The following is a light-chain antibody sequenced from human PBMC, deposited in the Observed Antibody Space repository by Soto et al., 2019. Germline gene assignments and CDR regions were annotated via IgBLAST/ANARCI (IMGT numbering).Light chain of an antibody. J-gene: IGKJ4*01. CDR1: QSVGSS. CDR3: QQRSNWPLS. Sequence: EIVLTQSPATLSLSPGQRATLSCRAGQSVGSSLAWYQQKPGQPPRLLIYDASNRATGIPARFSGGGSGTDFTLTISSLEPEDFAVYYCQQRSNWPLSFGGGTKVEIK. V-gene: IGKV3-11*01. CDR2: DAS.